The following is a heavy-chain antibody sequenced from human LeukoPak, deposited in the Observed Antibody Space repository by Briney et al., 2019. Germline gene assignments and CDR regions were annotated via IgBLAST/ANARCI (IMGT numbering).Heavy chain of an antibody. CDR2: INHSGST. J-gene: IGHJ4*02. D-gene: IGHD2-2*01. CDR3: ARVMSRGYCSSTSCPEDY. CDR1: GGSFSGYY. V-gene: IGHV4-34*01. Sequence: SETLSLTCAVYGGSFSGYYWSWIRQPPGKGLEWIGEINHSGSTNYNPSLKSRVTISVDTSKNQFSLKLSSVTAADTAAYYCARVMSRGYCSSTSCPEDYWGQGTLVTVSS.